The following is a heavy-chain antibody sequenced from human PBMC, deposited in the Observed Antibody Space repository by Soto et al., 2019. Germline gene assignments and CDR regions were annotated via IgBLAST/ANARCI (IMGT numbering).Heavy chain of an antibody. V-gene: IGHV3-30*18. CDR1: GFTFSSYG. J-gene: IGHJ4*02. Sequence: GGSLRLSCAASGFTFSSYGMHWVRQAPGKGLEWVAVISYDGSNKYYADSVKGRFTISRDNSKNTLYLQMNSLRAEDTAVYYCAKDLIPYSRNSALYWGQGTLVTVSS. CDR3: AKDLIPYSRNSALY. CDR2: ISYDGSNK. D-gene: IGHD6-13*01.